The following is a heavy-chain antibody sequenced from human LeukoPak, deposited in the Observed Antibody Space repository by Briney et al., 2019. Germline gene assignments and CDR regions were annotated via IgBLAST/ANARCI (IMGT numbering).Heavy chain of an antibody. CDR1: GFTFSSYG. D-gene: IGHD6-13*01. Sequence: PGGSLRLSCSASGFTFSSYGMHWVRQAPGKGLEWVAVIWYGGSNKYYADSVTGRFTISRDNSKNTLYLQMNSLRADDTAVYYCTKVDTGGSSWIDYWGQGTLVTVSS. J-gene: IGHJ4*02. V-gene: IGHV3-33*06. CDR2: IWYGGSNK. CDR3: TKVDTGGSSWIDY.